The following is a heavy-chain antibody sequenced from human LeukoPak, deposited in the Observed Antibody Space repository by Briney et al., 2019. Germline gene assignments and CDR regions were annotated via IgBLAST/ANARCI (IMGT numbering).Heavy chain of an antibody. D-gene: IGHD1-26*01. CDR2: VSGYNGNT. V-gene: IGHV1-18*01. Sequence: SVKVSCKASGYTFTSYGISWVRQAPGQGLEWMGWVSGYNGNTNYAQKLQGRVTMTTDTSTSTAYMELRSLRSDDTAVYYCARESEVGAKDAFDIWGQGTMVTVSS. CDR3: ARESEVGAKDAFDI. CDR1: GYTFTSYG. J-gene: IGHJ3*02.